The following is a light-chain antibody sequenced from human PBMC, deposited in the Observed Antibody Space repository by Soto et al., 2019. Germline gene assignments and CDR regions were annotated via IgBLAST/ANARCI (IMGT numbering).Light chain of an antibody. CDR1: QSVLYSSNNKNY. CDR2: WAS. Sequence: DILMTQSPDSLAVSLGERATINCKSSQSVLYSSNNKNYLAWYQQKPGQPPKLLIYWASTRESGVPDRLSGSGSGTDFTLTISSLQAEDVAVYYCQQYYSTPKTFGQGTKVDIK. CDR3: QQYYSTPKT. V-gene: IGKV4-1*01. J-gene: IGKJ1*01.